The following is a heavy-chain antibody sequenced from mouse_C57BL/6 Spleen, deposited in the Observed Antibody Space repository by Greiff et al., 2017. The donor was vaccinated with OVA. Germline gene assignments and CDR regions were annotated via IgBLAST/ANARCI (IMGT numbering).Heavy chain of an antibody. Sequence: VKLQESGAELVRPGASVTLSCKASGYTFTDYEMHWVKQTPVHGLEWIGAIDPETGGTAYNQKFKGKAILTADKSSSTAYMELRSLTSEDSAVYYCTRDSNYGNWFAYWGQGTLVTVSA. CDR2: IDPETGGT. D-gene: IGHD2-5*01. J-gene: IGHJ3*01. CDR1: GYTFTDYE. CDR3: TRDSNYGNWFAY. V-gene: IGHV1-15*01.